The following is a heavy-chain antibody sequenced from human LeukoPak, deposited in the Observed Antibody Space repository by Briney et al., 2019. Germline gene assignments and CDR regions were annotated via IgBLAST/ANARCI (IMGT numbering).Heavy chain of an antibody. J-gene: IGHJ5*02. CDR1: GYTFTSYG. CDR3: ARDRIVVVTAKERGDGWFDP. D-gene: IGHD2-21*02. V-gene: IGHV1-18*01. Sequence: GASVKVSCKASGYTFTSYGISWVRQAPGQGLEWMGWISAYNGNTNYAQKLRGRVTMTTDTSTSTAYMELRSLRSDDTAVYYCARDRIVVVTAKERGDGWFDPWGQGTLVTVSS. CDR2: ISAYNGNT.